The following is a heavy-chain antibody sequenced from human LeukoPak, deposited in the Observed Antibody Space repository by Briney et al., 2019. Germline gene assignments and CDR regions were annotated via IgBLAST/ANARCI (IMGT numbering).Heavy chain of an antibody. V-gene: IGHV1-18*01. Sequence: GASVKVSRKASGYTFTTYGISWVRQAPGQGLEWMGWISAYNGNTDYAQTRQGRVTMATDTSTNTTYMELRSLRSDDTAEYYCARDIHEHLGYGSSTSWYNFDYWGQGTLVTVSS. CDR3: ARDIHEHLGYGSSTSWYNFDY. CDR1: GYTFTTYG. D-gene: IGHD2-2*02. J-gene: IGHJ4*02. CDR2: ISAYNGNT.